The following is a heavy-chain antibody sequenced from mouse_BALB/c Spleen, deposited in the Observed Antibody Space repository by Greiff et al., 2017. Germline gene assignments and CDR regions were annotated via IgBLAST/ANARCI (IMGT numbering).Heavy chain of an antibody. D-gene: IGHD1-1*01. V-gene: IGHV5-6-4*01. Sequence: EVQVVESGGGLVKPGGSLKLSCAASGFTFSSYTMSWVRQTPEKRLEWVATISSGGSYTYYPDSVKGRFTISRDNAKNTLYLQMSSLKSEDTAMYYCTRDSYGSPMDYWGQGTSVTVSS. J-gene: IGHJ4*01. CDR3: TRDSYGSPMDY. CDR2: ISSGGSYT. CDR1: GFTFSSYT.